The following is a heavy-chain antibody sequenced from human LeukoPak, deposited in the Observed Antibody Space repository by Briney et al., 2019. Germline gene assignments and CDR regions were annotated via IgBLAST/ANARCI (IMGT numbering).Heavy chain of an antibody. CDR3: ARDAALGIAAAGPGMGRWNWFDP. CDR2: ISSSSSYI. V-gene: IGHV3-21*01. J-gene: IGHJ5*02. D-gene: IGHD6-13*01. Sequence: GGSLRLSCTASGFTFSRFWMHWVRQAPGKGLEWVSSISSSSSYIYYADSVKGRFTISRDNAKNSLYLQMNSLRAEDTAVYYCARDAALGIAAAGPGMGRWNWFDPWGQGTLVTVSS. CDR1: GFTFSRFW.